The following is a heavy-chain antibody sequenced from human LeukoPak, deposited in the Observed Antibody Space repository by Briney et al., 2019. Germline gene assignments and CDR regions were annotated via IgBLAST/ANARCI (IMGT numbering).Heavy chain of an antibody. CDR3: ARETPLWFGELLTDYPYNY. V-gene: IGHV1-2*02. J-gene: IGHJ4*02. Sequence: ASVTVSCMASGYTFTGYYMHWVRQAPGQGLEWMGWINPNSGGTNYAQKFQGRVTMTRDTSISTAYMELSRLRSDDTAVYYCARETPLWFGELLTDYPYNYWGQGTLVTVSS. CDR2: INPNSGGT. CDR1: GYTFTGYY. D-gene: IGHD3-10*01.